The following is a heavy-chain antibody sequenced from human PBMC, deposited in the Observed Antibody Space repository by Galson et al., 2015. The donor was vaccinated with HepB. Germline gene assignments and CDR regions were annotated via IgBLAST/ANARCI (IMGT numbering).Heavy chain of an antibody. CDR3: TKWGGSSSFMDE. CDR1: GGSISSITW. V-gene: IGHV4-4*02. Sequence: ETLSLTCAVSGGSISSITWWNWVRLPPGKGLEWIGEIYHSGSTNYNPSLKSRVTISVDKSKNQFSLTLRSVTAADTAVYYCTKWGGSSSFMDEWGQGTLVTVSS. D-gene: IGHD6-13*01. CDR2: IYHSGST. J-gene: IGHJ4*02.